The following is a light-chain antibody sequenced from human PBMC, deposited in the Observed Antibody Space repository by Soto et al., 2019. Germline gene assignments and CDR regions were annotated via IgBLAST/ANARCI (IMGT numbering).Light chain of an antibody. CDR3: QQRSNWTPPLT. CDR2: DAS. Sequence: EIVLTQSPATLSLSPGERATLSCRASQSVSSYLAWYQQKPGQAPRLLIYDASNRATGIPARVSGSGSGTDFTLTISSLEPEDYAVYDCQQRSNWTPPLTFGGGTKVEIK. CDR1: QSVSSY. V-gene: IGKV3-11*01. J-gene: IGKJ4*01.